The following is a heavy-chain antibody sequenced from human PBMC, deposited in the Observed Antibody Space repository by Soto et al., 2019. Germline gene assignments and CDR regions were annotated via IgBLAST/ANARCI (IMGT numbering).Heavy chain of an antibody. D-gene: IGHD2-21*01. CDR3: ATLPPRIVVTLLPIPS. CDR1: GGSISSGGYY. CDR2: IYYSGST. Sequence: PSETLSLTCTVSGGSISSGGYYWSWIRQHPGKGLEWIGYIYYSGSTYYNPSLKSRVTISVDTSKNQFSLKLRYVTAADTAVYYCATLPPRIVVTLLPIPSWGQGIQVTVPS. J-gene: IGHJ5*02. V-gene: IGHV4-31*03.